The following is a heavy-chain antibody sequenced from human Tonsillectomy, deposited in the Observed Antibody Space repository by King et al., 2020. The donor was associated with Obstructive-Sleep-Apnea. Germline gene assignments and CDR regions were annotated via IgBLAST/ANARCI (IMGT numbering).Heavy chain of an antibody. Sequence: HLVQSGGVVVQPGGSLRLSCAASGFTFDDYAMHWVRQAPGKGLEWVSLISWDGGSTYYADSVKGRFTISRDNSKNFLYLQMNSLRAEDTALYYCAKGYSSSWSRYYYYGMDVWGQGTTVTVSS. CDR2: ISWDGGST. V-gene: IGHV3-43D*03. CDR3: AKGYSSSWSRYYYYGMDV. J-gene: IGHJ6*02. CDR1: GFTFDDYA. D-gene: IGHD6-13*01.